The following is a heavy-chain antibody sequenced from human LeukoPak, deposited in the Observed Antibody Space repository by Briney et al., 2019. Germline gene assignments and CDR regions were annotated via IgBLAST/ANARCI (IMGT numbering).Heavy chain of an antibody. J-gene: IGHJ5*02. CDR2: ISPNSGGT. CDR1: GYTFTGYY. Sequence: GASVKVSCKASGYTFTGYYMHWVRQAPGQGLEWMGWISPNSGGTNYAQKFQGRVTMTRDTSISTAYMELSRLRSDDTAVYYCARDKTMVRGVIVWFDPWGQGTLVTVSS. CDR3: ARDKTMVRGVIVWFDP. D-gene: IGHD3-10*01. V-gene: IGHV1-2*02.